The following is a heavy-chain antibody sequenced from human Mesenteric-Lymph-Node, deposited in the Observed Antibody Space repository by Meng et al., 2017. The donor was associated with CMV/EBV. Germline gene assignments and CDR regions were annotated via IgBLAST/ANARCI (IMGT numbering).Heavy chain of an antibody. Sequence: GSLRLSCAVYGGSFSGYYWSWIRQPPGKGLEWIGEINHSGSTNYNPSLKSRVTISVDTSKNQFSLKLSSVTAADTAVYYCARGRGSSWRYYYYGMDVWGQGTTVTVSS. J-gene: IGHJ6*02. CDR3: ARGRGSSWRYYYYGMDV. D-gene: IGHD6-13*01. CDR1: GGSFSGYY. CDR2: INHSGST. V-gene: IGHV4-34*01.